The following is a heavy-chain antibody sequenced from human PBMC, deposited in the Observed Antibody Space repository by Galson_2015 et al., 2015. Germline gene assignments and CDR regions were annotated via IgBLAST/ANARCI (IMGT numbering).Heavy chain of an antibody. V-gene: IGHV3-43*02. CDR2: ISGDGGST. CDR1: GFTFDDYA. D-gene: IGHD3-3*01. CDR3: AKDIEDFWSGYLPYGMDV. Sequence: SLRLSCAASGFTFDDYAMHWVRQAPGKGLEWVSLISGDGGSTYYADSVKGRFTISRDNSKNSLYLQMNSLRTEDTALYYCAKDIEDFWSGYLPYGMDVWGQGTTVTVSS. J-gene: IGHJ6*02.